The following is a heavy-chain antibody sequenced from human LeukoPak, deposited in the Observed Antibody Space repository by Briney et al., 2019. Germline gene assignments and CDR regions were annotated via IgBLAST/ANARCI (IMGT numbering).Heavy chain of an antibody. CDR2: IYYSGST. D-gene: IGHD2-15*01. CDR1: GGSISSYY. CDR3: ARGAALEIDY. V-gene: IGHV4-59*01. J-gene: IGHJ4*02. Sequence: PSETLSLICSVSGGSISSYYWSWIREPRGKGLEGIGYIYYSGSTNYNPSLKSRVNISVDTSKNQFSLKLSSVTAADTAVYYCARGAALEIDYWGQGALVTVSS.